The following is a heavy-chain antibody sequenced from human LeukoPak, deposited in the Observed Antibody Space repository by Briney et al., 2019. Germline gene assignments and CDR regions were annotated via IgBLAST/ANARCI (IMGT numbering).Heavy chain of an antibody. Sequence: GGSLRLSCAASGFTFSSYAMHWVRQAPGKGLEWVAVISYDGSNKYYADSVKGRFTISRDNSKNTLYLQMNSLRAEDTAVYYCARGDIVATIGGGIDYWGQGTLVTVSS. D-gene: IGHD5-12*01. J-gene: IGHJ4*02. CDR2: ISYDGSNK. CDR3: ARGDIVATIGGGIDY. V-gene: IGHV3-30*04. CDR1: GFTFSSYA.